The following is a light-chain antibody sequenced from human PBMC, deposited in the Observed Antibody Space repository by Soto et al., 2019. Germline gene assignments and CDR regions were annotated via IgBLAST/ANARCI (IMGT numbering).Light chain of an antibody. Sequence: QSVLTQPASVSGSPGQSITISCTGTSSDVGDYDYVSWYQQHPGEAPKLMIYDVTNRPSGVSNRFSGSKSDNTASLTISGLQAEDEADYYCSSYTSGTTRVVFGGGTKLTVL. CDR2: DVT. J-gene: IGLJ2*01. V-gene: IGLV2-14*01. CDR1: SSDVGDYDY. CDR3: SSYTSGTTRVV.